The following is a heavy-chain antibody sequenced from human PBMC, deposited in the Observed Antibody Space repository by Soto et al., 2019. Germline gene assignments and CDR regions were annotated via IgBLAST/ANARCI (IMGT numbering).Heavy chain of an antibody. CDR1: VFPFGANA. D-gene: IGHD1-26*01. V-gene: IGHV3-23*01. J-gene: IGHJ4*02. CDR3: ATEMGATQGPFDN. CDR2: LSNTGRRT. Sequence: EVQVLESGGGLVQPGGSLRLSCVVSVFPFGANAMSWVGQAPGQGLEWVSGLSNTGRRTSYADSVKGRFNISRDNSENTVYLQMNSLRVEDTAVYYCATEMGATQGPFDNWGQGTLVTVSS.